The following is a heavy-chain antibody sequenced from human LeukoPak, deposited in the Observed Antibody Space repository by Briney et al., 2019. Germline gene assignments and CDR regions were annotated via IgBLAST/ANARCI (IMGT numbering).Heavy chain of an antibody. CDR1: GGSISSGGYY. J-gene: IGHJ6*02. CDR2: IYYSGST. Sequence: PSETLSLTCTVSGGSISSGGYYWSWIRQHPGKGLEWIGYIYYSGSTYYNPSLKSRVTISVDTSKNQFSLKLSSVTAADTAVYYCARGSGIGIVGASTAYYYGMDVWGQGTTVTVSS. D-gene: IGHD1-26*01. CDR3: ARGSGIGIVGASTAYYYGMDV. V-gene: IGHV4-31*03.